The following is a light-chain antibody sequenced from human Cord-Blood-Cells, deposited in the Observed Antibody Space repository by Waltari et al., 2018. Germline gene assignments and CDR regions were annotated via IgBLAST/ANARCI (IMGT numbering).Light chain of an antibody. CDR1: SPNIASNT. J-gene: IGLJ3*02. V-gene: IGLV1-44*01. CDR3: AAWDDSLNGRV. CDR2: SNN. Sequence: SVLTQPPSASGTPGQRVTISCSGRSPNIASNTLNWYQQLPGTAPNLLIYSNNQRPSGVPDRFSGSKSGTSASLAISGLQSEEEADYYCAAWDDSLNGRVFGGGTKLTVL.